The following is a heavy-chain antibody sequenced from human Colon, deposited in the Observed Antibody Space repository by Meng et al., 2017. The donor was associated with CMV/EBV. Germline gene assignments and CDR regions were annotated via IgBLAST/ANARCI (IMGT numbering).Heavy chain of an antibody. V-gene: IGHV3-7*01. J-gene: IGHJ4*02. Sequence: GESLKISCVTSGFMFSDYWMTWVRQAPGKGLEWVANLNRDGSGKYYVDSVKGRFTISRDNAKNSLYLQMNSLRAEDTAVYYCAREGDDSSGYYFDYWGQGTLVTVSS. CDR1: GFMFSDYW. CDR2: LNRDGSGK. D-gene: IGHD3-22*01. CDR3: AREGDDSSGYYFDY.